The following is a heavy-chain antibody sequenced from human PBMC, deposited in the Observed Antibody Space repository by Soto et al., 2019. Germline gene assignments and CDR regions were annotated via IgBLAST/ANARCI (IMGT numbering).Heavy chain of an antibody. CDR3: ARTGRWLQFEDY. CDR1: GFTFSDYS. V-gene: IGHV3-21*01. Sequence: GGSLRLSCATSGFTFSDYSMNWVRQAPGKGLEWVSSISSSGNYIYSADSVKGRFTISRDNTKSSLNLQMNSLRAEDTAVYYCARTGRWLQFEDYWGQGTLVAVSS. J-gene: IGHJ4*02. CDR2: ISSSGNYI. D-gene: IGHD5-12*01.